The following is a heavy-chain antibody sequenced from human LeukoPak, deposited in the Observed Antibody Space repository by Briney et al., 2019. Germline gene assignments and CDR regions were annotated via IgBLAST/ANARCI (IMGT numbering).Heavy chain of an antibody. V-gene: IGHV3-23*01. J-gene: IGHJ4*02. CDR3: ARATYYGSGSPKGYFDY. Sequence: GGSLRLSCAASGFTFSSYAMSWVRQAPGKGLEWVSAISGSGGSTYYADSVKGRFTISRDNSKNSLYLQMNSLRAEDTAVYYCARATYYGSGSPKGYFDYWGQGTLVTVSS. CDR2: ISGSGGST. D-gene: IGHD3-10*01. CDR1: GFTFSSYA.